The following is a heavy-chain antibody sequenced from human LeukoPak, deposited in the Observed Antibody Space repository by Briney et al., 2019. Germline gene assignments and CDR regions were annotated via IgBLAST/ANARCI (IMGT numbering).Heavy chain of an antibody. J-gene: IGHJ4*02. Sequence: ASVKVSCKASGYTFTSYGISWVRQAPGQGLEWMGWISAYNGNTNYAQKLQGRVTMTTDTSTSTAYMELRSLRSDDTAVYYCARVDTIYSSSSEWDFDYWGQGTLVTVSS. CDR1: GYTFTSYG. V-gene: IGHV1-18*01. CDR2: ISAYNGNT. CDR3: ARVDTIYSSSSEWDFDY. D-gene: IGHD6-6*01.